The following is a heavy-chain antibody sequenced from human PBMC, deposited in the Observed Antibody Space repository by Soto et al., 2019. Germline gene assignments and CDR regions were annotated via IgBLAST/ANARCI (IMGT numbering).Heavy chain of an antibody. V-gene: IGHV4-39*01. Sequence: SETLSLTCSVSGGSISIKSYSWGWIRQPPGKGLEWIGTFYYSENTYYNPSLKSRVTISVDTSKNQFSLKLSSVTAADTAVYYCAKLAGYCSGNSCHGDYALAVWGQGTTVTVSS. CDR2: FYYSENT. CDR3: AKLAGYCSGNSCHGDYALAV. CDR1: GGSISIKSYS. D-gene: IGHD2-15*01. J-gene: IGHJ6*02.